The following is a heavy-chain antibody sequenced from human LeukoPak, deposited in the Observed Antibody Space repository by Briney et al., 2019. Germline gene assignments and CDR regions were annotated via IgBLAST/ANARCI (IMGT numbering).Heavy chain of an antibody. CDR3: ASDSGSYAYVGAFDI. V-gene: IGHV1-69*06. CDR2: IIPIFGTA. J-gene: IGHJ3*02. Sequence: SVKVSCKASGGTFSSYAISWVRQAPGQGLEWMGGIIPIFGTANYAQKFQGRVTITADKSTSTAYMELSSLRSEDTAVYYCASDSGSYAYVGAFDIWGQGTMVTVSS. D-gene: IGHD1-26*01. CDR1: GGTFSSYA.